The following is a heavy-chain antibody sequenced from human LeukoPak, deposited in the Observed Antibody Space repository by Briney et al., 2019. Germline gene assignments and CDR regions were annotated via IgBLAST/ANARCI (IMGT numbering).Heavy chain of an antibody. CDR3: ARPHSDYGSGSYWYYFDY. D-gene: IGHD3-10*01. V-gene: IGHV5-51*01. J-gene: IGHJ4*02. Sequence: GESLMISCKGSGYSFTSYWIGWVRQMPGKGLEWMGIIYPGDSDTRYSPSFQGQVTISADKSISTAYLQWSSLKASDTAMYYCARPHSDYGSGSYWYYFDYWGQGTLVTVSS. CDR2: IYPGDSDT. CDR1: GYSFTSYW.